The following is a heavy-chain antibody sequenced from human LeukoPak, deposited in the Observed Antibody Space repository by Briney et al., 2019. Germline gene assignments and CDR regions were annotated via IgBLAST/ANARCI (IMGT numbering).Heavy chain of an antibody. J-gene: IGHJ4*02. Sequence: GGSLRLSCAASGFTFSSYAMSWVRQAPGKGLEWVSGISGSGDSTYYADSVKGRFTISRDNSKNTLYVQVNSLGTEDTAAYYCARGSYYDSSGSFYFDYWGQGTLVTVSS. CDR2: ISGSGDST. CDR1: GFTFSSYA. CDR3: ARGSYYDSSGSFYFDY. D-gene: IGHD3-22*01. V-gene: IGHV3-23*01.